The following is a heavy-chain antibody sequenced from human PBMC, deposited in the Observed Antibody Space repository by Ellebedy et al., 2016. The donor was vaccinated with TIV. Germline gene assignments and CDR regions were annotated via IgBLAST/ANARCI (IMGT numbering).Heavy chain of an antibody. J-gene: IGHJ4*02. CDR1: GYTFTSNG. D-gene: IGHD2/OR15-2a*01. CDR3: ARRNCDSNTCYIDY. CDR2: ISAYNGNT. V-gene: IGHV1-18*04. Sequence: ASVKVSCXASGYTFTSNGISWVRQAPGQGLEWMGWISAYNGNTNYAQKFQGRVTMTRDTSARTGYMELRSLRSDDTAVYYCARRNCDSNTCYIDYWGQGTPVTVSS.